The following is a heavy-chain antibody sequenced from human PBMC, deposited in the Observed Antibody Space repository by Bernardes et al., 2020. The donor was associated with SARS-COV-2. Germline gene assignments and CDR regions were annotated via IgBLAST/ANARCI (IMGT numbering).Heavy chain of an antibody. CDR1: GESFSDYY. J-gene: IGHJ5*02. Sequence: SETLSLTCAVYGESFSDYYWTWIRQPPGKGLEWIGEIYHSGSTNYNPSLRSRVTISVDPSKNQFSLKLNSVTAADTAGYYCAREYSTSSRLNWFDPWGQGTLVTVSS. D-gene: IGHD6-6*01. V-gene: IGHV4-34*01. CDR3: AREYSTSSRLNWFDP. CDR2: IYHSGST.